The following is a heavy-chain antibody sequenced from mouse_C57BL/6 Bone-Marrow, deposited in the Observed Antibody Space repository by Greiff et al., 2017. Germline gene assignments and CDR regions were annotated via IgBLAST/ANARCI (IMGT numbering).Heavy chain of an antibody. J-gene: IGHJ2*01. CDR3: ALCWDY. Sequence: VQLKQPGAELVKPGASVKLSCKASGHTFTSYWMHWVKQRPGQGLEWIGMIHPNRGSTNYNEKFKSKATLTVDNSASTAYMQRSSLTSEDSAVYYCALCWDYWGQGTTLTVSS. D-gene: IGHD6-2*01. V-gene: IGHV1-64*01. CDR2: IHPNRGST. CDR1: GHTFTSYW.